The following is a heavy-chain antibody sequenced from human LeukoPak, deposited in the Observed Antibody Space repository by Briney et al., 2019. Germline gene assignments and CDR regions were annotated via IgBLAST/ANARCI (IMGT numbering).Heavy chain of an antibody. D-gene: IGHD6-19*01. J-gene: IGHJ3*02. CDR1: AYSISSNNW. V-gene: IGHV4-28*01. CDR3: ARNQAVAANRGAFDI. Sequence: SDTLSLTCAVSAYSISSNNWWAWIRQPPGKGLEWIGYIYYSGSTYYNPYNPSLTSRVTMSVDTSKNQFSLKLDSVTEIDTAMYYCARNQAVAANRGAFDIWGQGTMVTVSS. CDR2: IYYSGST.